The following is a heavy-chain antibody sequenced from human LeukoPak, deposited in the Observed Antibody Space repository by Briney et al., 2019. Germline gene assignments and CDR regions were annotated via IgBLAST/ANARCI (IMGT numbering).Heavy chain of an antibody. V-gene: IGHV3-7*03. D-gene: IGHD6-13*01. J-gene: IGHJ4*02. CDR1: GFTFNYYW. Sequence: GGSLRLSCAASGFTFNYYWMSWVRQAPGKGLDWVANINEDGSVKHYVDSVKGRFTISRDNAKNSVYLHMNSLRAEDTAVYYCATSAAAAGTEWGQGIVVTVSS. CDR3: ATSAAAAGTE. CDR2: INEDGSVK.